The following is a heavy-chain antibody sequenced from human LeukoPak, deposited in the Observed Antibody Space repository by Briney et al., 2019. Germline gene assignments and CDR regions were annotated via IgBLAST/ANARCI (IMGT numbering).Heavy chain of an antibody. J-gene: IGHJ4*02. D-gene: IGHD3-9*01. CDR2: ISSSGSTI. V-gene: IGHV3-11*04. CDR3: ARDPVLRYFDWWGPFDY. CDR1: GFTFSDYY. Sequence: GGSLRLSCAASGFTFSDYYMSWIRQAPGKGLEWVSYISSSGSTIYYADSVKGRFAISRDNAKNSLYLQMNSLRAEDTAVYYCARDPVLRYFDWWGPFDYWGQGTLVTVSS.